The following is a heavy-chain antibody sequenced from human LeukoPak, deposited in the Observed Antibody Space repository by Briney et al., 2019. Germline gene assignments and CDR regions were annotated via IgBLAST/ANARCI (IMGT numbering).Heavy chain of an antibody. CDR3: SRDGPGDY. Sequence: GGSLRLSCAASGLTVSNNYMSWVRQVPGRGLEWVSVIYSGGDTYYTDSVKGRLTISRDNSKNTLHLQMNSLRVEDTAVYYCSRDGPGDYCGQGTLVTVSS. CDR2: IYSGGDT. CDR1: GLTVSNNY. V-gene: IGHV3-66*01. D-gene: IGHD1-14*01. J-gene: IGHJ4*02.